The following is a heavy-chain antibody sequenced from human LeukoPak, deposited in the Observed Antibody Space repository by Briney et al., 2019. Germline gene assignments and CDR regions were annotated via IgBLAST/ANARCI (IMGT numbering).Heavy chain of an antibody. CDR2: INHSGST. CDR3: ARVGYCSSTSCSKHPRSISGPLSRFDP. Sequence: PSETLSLTCAVYGGSFSGYYWSWIRQPPGKGLEWIGEINHSGSTNYNPSLKSRVTISVDTSKNQFSLKLSSVTAADTAVYYCARVGYCSSTSCSKHPRSISGPLSRFDPWGQGTLVTVSS. CDR1: GGSFSGYY. J-gene: IGHJ5*02. D-gene: IGHD2-2*01. V-gene: IGHV4-34*01.